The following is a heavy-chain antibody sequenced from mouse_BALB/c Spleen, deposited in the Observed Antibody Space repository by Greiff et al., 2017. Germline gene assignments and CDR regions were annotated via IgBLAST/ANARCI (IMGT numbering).Heavy chain of an antibody. J-gene: IGHJ4*01. D-gene: IGHD2-1*01. V-gene: IGHV1S81*02. CDR1: GYTFTSYY. CDR3: TRSVIYYGNYGAMDY. CDR2: INPSNGGT. Sequence: VQLQQSGAELVKPGASVKLSCKASGYTFTSYYMYWVKQRPGQGLEWIGEINPSNGGTNFNEKFKSKATLTVDKSSSTAYMQLSSLTSEDSAVYYCTRSVIYYGNYGAMDYWGQGTSVTVSS.